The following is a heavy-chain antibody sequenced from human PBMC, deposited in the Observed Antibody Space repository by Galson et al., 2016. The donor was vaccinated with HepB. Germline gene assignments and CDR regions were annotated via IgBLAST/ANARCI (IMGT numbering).Heavy chain of an antibody. V-gene: IGHV3-7*04. J-gene: IGHJ4*02. D-gene: IGHD6-19*01. CDR2: INEDGSDR. Sequence: SLRLSCAASGFSLSNYWMSWVRQAPGKGLEWVANINEDGSDRNYVDSVKGRFTISRDNAKNSLYLQMNSLRAEDTAEYYCARESTMSEADTWGQGTLVTVSS. CDR1: GFSLSNYW. CDR3: ARESTMSEADT.